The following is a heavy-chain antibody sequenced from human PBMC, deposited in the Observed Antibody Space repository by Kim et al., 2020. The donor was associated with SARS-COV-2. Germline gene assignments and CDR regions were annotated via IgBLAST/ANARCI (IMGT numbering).Heavy chain of an antibody. CDR1: GFTFRSYV. Sequence: GGSLRLSCAASGFTFRSYVMSWVRQAPGKGLEWVSSISYSGGSTYYADSVKGRFTISRDNSKNTLYLQMNSLRAEDTAVYYCATVGVTSWGTIDYWGQGTLVTVSS. CDR3: ATVGVTSWGTIDY. V-gene: IGHV3-23*01. D-gene: IGHD1-26*01. J-gene: IGHJ4*02. CDR2: ISYSGGST.